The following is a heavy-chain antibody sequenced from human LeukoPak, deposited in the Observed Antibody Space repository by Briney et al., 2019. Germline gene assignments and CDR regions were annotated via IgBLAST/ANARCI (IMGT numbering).Heavy chain of an antibody. CDR3: ARRRSNCSGGSCSSDWFDP. J-gene: IGHJ5*02. Sequence: GGSLRRSCAASEFTFSDYYMSWIRQAPGQGLEWVSYISSSGSSVYYAHSVKGRFTISRDNAKNSLYLQMNSLRAEDTAVYYCARRRSNCSGGSCSSDWFDPWGQGTLVTISS. V-gene: IGHV3-11*01. CDR1: EFTFSDYY. D-gene: IGHD2-15*01. CDR2: ISSSGSSV.